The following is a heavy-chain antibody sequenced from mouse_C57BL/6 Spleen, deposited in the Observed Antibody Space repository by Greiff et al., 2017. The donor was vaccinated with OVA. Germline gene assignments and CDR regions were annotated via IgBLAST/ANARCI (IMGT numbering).Heavy chain of an antibody. D-gene: IGHD2-5*01. Sequence: DVQLQESGAELVRPGASVKLSCTASGFNIKDDYMHWVKQRPEQGLEWIGWIDPENGDTEYASKFQGKATITADTSSNTAYLQLSSLTSEDTAVYYCTTPYYSNYWGQGTTLTVSS. V-gene: IGHV14-4*01. CDR1: GFNIKDDY. J-gene: IGHJ2*01. CDR2: IDPENGDT. CDR3: TTPYYSNY.